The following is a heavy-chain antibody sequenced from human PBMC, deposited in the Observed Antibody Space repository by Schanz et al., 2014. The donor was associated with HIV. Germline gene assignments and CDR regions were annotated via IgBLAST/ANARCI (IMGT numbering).Heavy chain of an antibody. Sequence: VQLVGSGGGLIKPGRSLRLSCTASGFTFGGYAMSWFRQAPGKGVEGEGFNRSKAYGETPEYAASVKGRFTISRDDSKSIAYLQLNSLRVEDTAIYYCTRVITRWFGEARYASDVWGQGTTVTVSS. V-gene: IGHV3-49*05. CDR2: NRSKAYGETP. D-gene: IGHD3-10*01. CDR3: TRVITRWFGEARYASDV. J-gene: IGHJ6*02. CDR1: GFTFGGYA.